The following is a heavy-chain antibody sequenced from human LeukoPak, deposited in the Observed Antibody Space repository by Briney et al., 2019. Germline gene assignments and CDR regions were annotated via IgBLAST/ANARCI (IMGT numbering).Heavy chain of an antibody. J-gene: IGHJ4*02. V-gene: IGHV3-30*02. Sequence: GGSLRLSCAASGFTFSNYGMLWVRQAPGKGLEWVSFIRSDGGEEYYADSVKGRFTISRDNSKNKLFLLMSTLRADDTAIYYCAKDPSTLTIRDDYWGQGTLVTVSS. CDR3: AKDPSTLTIRDDY. CDR2: IRSDGGEE. CDR1: GFTFSNYG. D-gene: IGHD5-24*01.